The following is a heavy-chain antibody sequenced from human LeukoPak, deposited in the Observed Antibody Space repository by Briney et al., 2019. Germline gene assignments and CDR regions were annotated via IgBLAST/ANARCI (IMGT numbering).Heavy chain of an antibody. CDR3: ARDPVDQPYWFFDL. CDR2: IYYSGST. V-gene: IGHV4-39*07. Sequence: SETLSLTCTVSGGSISSSSYYWGWIRQPPGKGLEWIGSIYYSGSTYYNPSLKSRVTISVDTSKNQFSLKLSSVTAADTAVYYCARDPVDQPYWFFDLWGRGTLVTVSS. J-gene: IGHJ2*01. CDR1: GGSISSSSYY.